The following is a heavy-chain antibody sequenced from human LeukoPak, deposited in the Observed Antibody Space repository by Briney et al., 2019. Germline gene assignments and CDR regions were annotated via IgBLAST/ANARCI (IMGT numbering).Heavy chain of an antibody. CDR3: ARVRDYDSSGTFDY. V-gene: IGHV4-30-4*08. D-gene: IGHD3-22*01. CDR2: IYYSGST. Sequence: SETLSLTCTVSGGSISSGDYYWSWIRQPPGKGLEWIVYIYYSGSTYYNPSLKSRVTISVATSKNQFSLKLSSVTAADTAVYYCARVRDYDSSGTFDYWGQGTLVTVSS. CDR1: GGSISSGDYY. J-gene: IGHJ4*02.